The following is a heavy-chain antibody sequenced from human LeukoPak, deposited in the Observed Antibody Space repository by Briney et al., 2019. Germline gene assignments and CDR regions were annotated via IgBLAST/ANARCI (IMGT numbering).Heavy chain of an antibody. V-gene: IGHV4-4*07. CDR2: IYTSGST. D-gene: IGHD3-3*01. CDR3: ARDISYDFWSGLYFDY. CDR1: GGSISSYY. Sequence: SETLSLTCTVSGGSISSYYWSWIRQPAGKGLEWIGRIYTSGSTNYNPSPKSRVTMSVDTSKNQFSLKLSSVTAADTAVYYCARDISYDFWSGLYFDYWGQGTLVTVSS. J-gene: IGHJ4*02.